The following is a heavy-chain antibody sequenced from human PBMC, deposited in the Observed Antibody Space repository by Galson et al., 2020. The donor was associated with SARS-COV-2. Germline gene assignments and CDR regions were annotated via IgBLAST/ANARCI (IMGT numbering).Heavy chain of an antibody. D-gene: IGHD1-26*01. J-gene: IGHJ5*02. CDR1: GGSISITSCY. CDR3: ARPAIVGASHGWIDP. V-gene: IGHV4-39*01. CDR2: IYYSGNT. Sequence: ETSETLSLTCTVSGGSISITSCYWGWIRQPPGQGLEWIGSIYYSGNTYYNPSLKPRVTISVDTSKNQFSLKWSSVTAADTAISYCARPAIVGASHGWIDPWGTGTLVAVSS.